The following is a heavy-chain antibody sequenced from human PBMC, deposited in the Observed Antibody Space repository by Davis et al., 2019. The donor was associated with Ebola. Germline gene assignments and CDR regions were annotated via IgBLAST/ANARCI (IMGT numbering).Heavy chain of an antibody. J-gene: IGHJ4*02. CDR3: AKVGALAAADY. CDR2: IYSGGST. Sequence: GSLKISCAASGFTVSSNYMSWVRQAPGKGLEWVSVIYSGGSTYYADSVKGRFTISRDNSKNTLYLQMNSLRAEDTAVYYCAKVGALAAADYWGQGTLVTVSS. CDR1: GFTVSSNY. V-gene: IGHV3-53*01. D-gene: IGHD6-13*01.